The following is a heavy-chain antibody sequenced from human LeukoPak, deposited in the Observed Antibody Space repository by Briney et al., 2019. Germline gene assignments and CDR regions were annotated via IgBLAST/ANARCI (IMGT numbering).Heavy chain of an antibody. CDR3: ARPRAPYKNHHYYYYMDV. V-gene: IGHV3-64*02. CDR2: ITVNGGTQ. D-gene: IGHD5-24*01. Sequence: RGSLRLACAASGFSFNSYPMHWVRQAPGKGLEYVSGITVNGGTQYYPDSVRGRFTISRDNSKNTLFLQLDGLTPDDTAVYYCARPRAPYKNHHYYYYMDVWGEGTAVAVSS. CDR1: GFSFNSYP. J-gene: IGHJ6*03.